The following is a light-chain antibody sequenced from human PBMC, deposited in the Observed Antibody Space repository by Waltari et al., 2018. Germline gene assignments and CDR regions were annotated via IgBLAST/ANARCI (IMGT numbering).Light chain of an antibody. CDR3: QHYDDLPPA. CDR2: DAS. Sequence: DIQMTQSPSSLSASVGDRVTNTCQTSQDIMNSLNWYQQKPGKAPKLLISDASNLNTGVPPRFSGSGSGTDFTFTINNLQPEDIATYYCQHYDDLPPAFGQGTRLEIK. J-gene: IGKJ5*01. CDR1: QDIMNS. V-gene: IGKV1-33*01.